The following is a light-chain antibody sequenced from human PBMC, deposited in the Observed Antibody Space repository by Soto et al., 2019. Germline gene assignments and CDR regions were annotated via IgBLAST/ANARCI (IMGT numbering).Light chain of an antibody. CDR2: GIS. V-gene: IGKV3-15*01. CDR3: QQYSKWPIT. CDR1: QSVNSN. Sequence: EVVMTQSPAILSVSPGESATLSCRASQSVNSNYLAWYQQHPGQPPRLLIYGISTRATGIPARFSGSGSGTEFSLTISSLQSEDFAVYYCQQYSKWPITFGQGTRLEVK. J-gene: IGKJ5*01.